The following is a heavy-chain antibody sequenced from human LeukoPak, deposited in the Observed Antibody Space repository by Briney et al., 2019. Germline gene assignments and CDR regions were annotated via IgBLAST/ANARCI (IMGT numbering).Heavy chain of an antibody. CDR1: GFTFSSYA. V-gene: IGHV3-30-3*01. CDR2: ISYDGSNK. D-gene: IGHD3-10*01. CDR3: ARDRRPMAYSDY. J-gene: IGHJ4*02. Sequence: GGSLRLSCAASGFTFSSYAMHWVRQAPGKGLEWVAVISYDGSNKYYADSVKGRFTISRDNSKNTLYLQVNSLRAEDTAVYYCARDRRPMAYSDYWGQGTLVTVSS.